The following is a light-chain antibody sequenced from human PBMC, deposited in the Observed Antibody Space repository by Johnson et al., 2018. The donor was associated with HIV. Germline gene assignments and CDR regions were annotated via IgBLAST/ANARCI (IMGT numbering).Light chain of an antibody. CDR2: DTN. CDR3: GTWDSSLSAGRYV. Sequence: SVLTQPPSVSAAPGQKVTISCSGSSSNIGNNYVSWYQQLPGTAPKLLIYDTNKRPSGIPDRFSGSQSATSATLALTGLQTWDEADYYCGTWDSSLSAGRYVFGTGTKVTVL. V-gene: IGLV1-51*01. CDR1: SSNIGNNY. J-gene: IGLJ1*01.